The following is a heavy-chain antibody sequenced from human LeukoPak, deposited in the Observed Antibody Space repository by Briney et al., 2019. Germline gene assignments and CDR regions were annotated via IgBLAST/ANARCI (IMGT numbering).Heavy chain of an antibody. CDR2: IYYSGRT. CDR3: ARDPALTLWFGESAPNNWFDP. CDR1: GGSFGGYY. D-gene: IGHD3-10*01. V-gene: IGHV4-34*01. J-gene: IGHJ5*02. Sequence: SETLSLTCAVYGGSFGGYYWSWIRQPPGKGLEWIGSIYYSGRTYYNSSLKSRVTISVDTSKNQFSLKVTSVTAADTAVYYCARDPALTLWFGESAPNNWFDPWGQGTLVTVSS.